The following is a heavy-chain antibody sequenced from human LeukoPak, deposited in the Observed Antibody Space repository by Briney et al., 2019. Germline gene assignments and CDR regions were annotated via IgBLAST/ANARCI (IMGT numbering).Heavy chain of an antibody. CDR1: GFTFSSYG. J-gene: IGHJ4*02. V-gene: IGHV3-30*02. CDR2: IRYDGSNK. D-gene: IGHD3-10*01. CDR3: AKDRGYYGSGSYYYFDY. Sequence: GGSLTLSCAASGFTFSSYGMHWVRQAPGKGLEWVAFIRYDGSNKYYADSVKGRFTISRDNSKNTPYLQMNSLRAEDTAVYYCAKDRGYYGSGSYYYFDYWGQGTLVTVSS.